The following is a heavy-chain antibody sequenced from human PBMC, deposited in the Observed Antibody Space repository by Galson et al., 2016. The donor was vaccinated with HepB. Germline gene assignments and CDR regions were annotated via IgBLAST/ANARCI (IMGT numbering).Heavy chain of an antibody. V-gene: IGHV3-30*04. D-gene: IGHD3-10*01. Sequence: SLRLSCAAPPLTLSSYAMHWVRQAPGKGLEWVAVISYDGSTKYYADSVKGRFTISRDNSKNTLYLQMNSLRAEDTAVYYCARGNTILWFGELIGNAFDIWGQGTLVTVSS. CDR2: ISYDGSTK. CDR1: PLTLSSYA. J-gene: IGHJ3*02. CDR3: ARGNTILWFGELIGNAFDI.